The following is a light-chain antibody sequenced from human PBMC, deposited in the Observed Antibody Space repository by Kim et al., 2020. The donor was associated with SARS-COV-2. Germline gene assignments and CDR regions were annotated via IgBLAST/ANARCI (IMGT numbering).Light chain of an antibody. CDR2: DAS. CDR1: QSVSSY. J-gene: IGKJ1*01. V-gene: IGKV3-11*01. Sequence: EIVLTQSPATLSLSPGERATLSCRASQSVSSYLAWYQQKPGQAPRLLIYDASNRATGIPARFSGSGSGTDFTLTISSLEPEDFAVYYCQQRSNWPPLRTFGQGTKVDIK. CDR3: QQRSNWPPLRT.